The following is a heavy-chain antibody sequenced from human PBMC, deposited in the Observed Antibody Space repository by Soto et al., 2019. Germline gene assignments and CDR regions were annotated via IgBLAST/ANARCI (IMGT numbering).Heavy chain of an antibody. D-gene: IGHD5-18*01. CDR3: ARQGYSYGFANDAFDI. CDR1: GYSFTSYW. J-gene: IGHJ3*02. Sequence: ESLKISCKGSGYSFTSYWIGWVRQMPVKGLEWMGIIYPGGSDTRYSPSFQGQVTISADKSISTAYLQWSSLKASDTAMYYCARQGYSYGFANDAFDIWGQGTMVTVSS. CDR2: IYPGGSDT. V-gene: IGHV5-51*01.